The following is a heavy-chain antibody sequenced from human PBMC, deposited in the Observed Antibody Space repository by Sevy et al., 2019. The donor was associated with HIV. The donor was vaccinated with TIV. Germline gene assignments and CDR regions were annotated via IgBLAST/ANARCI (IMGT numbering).Heavy chain of an antibody. V-gene: IGHV1-2*02. J-gene: IGHJ6*02. CDR3: ARASPVGSGRSYYGMDV. CDR1: GYTFTGYY. Sequence: ASVKVSCKASGYTFTGYYMHWVRQAPGQGLEWMGWINPNSGGTNYAQKFQGRVTMTRDTSISTAYMELSRLRSDDTAVYYCARASPVGSGRSYYGMDVWGQGTTVTVSS. D-gene: IGHD3-10*01. CDR2: INPNSGGT.